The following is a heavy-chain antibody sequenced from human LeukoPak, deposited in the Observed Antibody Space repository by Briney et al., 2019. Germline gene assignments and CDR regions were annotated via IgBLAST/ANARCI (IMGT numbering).Heavy chain of an antibody. CDR2: IYYSGST. J-gene: IGHJ3*02. Sequence: SETLSLTCTVSGGSISSYYWSWIRQPPGKGLEWIGYIYYSGSTNYNPSLKSRVTISVDTSKNQFSLKLSSVTAADTAVYYCAREGLGDFWSGYYNDAFDIWGQGTVVTVSS. D-gene: IGHD3-3*01. V-gene: IGHV4-59*01. CDR1: GGSISSYY. CDR3: AREGLGDFWSGYYNDAFDI.